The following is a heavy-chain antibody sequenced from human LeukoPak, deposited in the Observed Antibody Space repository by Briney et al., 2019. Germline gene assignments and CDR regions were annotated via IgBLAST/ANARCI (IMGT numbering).Heavy chain of an antibody. CDR3: AREANAFDI. V-gene: IGHV3-30-3*01. CDR2: LSQDGSTK. CDR1: GFTFNTYV. Sequence: GGSLRLSCAASGFTFNTYVMNWIRQAPGKGLEWVAGLSQDGSTKYYADSVKGRFTISRDNSKNTRYVQMNSLTIGDTAVYFCAREANAFDIWGQGTMVTVSS. J-gene: IGHJ3*02.